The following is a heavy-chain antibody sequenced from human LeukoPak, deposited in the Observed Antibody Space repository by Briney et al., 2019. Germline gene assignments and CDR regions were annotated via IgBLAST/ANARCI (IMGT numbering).Heavy chain of an antibody. D-gene: IGHD3-9*01. CDR2: INHSGST. J-gene: IGHJ4*02. CDR1: GGSFSGYY. V-gene: IGHV4-34*01. CDR3: ARGGRGLRYFDWLPYFDY. Sequence: PSETLSLTCAVYGGSFSGYYWSWIRQPPGKGLEWIGEINHSGSTNYNPSLKNRVTISVDTSKNQFSLKLSSVTAADTAVYYCARGGRGLRYFDWLPYFDYWGQGTLVTVSS.